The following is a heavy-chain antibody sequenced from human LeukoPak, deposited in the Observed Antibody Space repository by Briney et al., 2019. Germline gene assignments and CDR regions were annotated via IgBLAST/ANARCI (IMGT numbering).Heavy chain of an antibody. CDR2: INPNSGGT. V-gene: IGHV1-2*02. J-gene: IGHJ6*02. Sequence: ASVKVSCKASGYTFTGYYMHWVRQAPGQGLELMGWINPNSGGTNYAQKFQGRVTMTRDTSISTAYMELSRLRSDDTAVYYCARDLNNWNYRHYYGMDVWGQGTTVTVSS. CDR1: GYTFTGYY. CDR3: ARDLNNWNYRHYYGMDV. D-gene: IGHD1-7*01.